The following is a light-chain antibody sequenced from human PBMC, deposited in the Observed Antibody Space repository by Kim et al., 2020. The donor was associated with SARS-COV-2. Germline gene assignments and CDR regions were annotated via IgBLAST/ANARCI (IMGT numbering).Light chain of an antibody. J-gene: IGKJ2*03. V-gene: IGKV3-15*01. CDR2: GAA. CDR3: QQYNYWPIYS. Sequence: EVVITQSPATLSVSPGERATLSCRASQSISNKLAWYQHKPGQAPRLLIYGAATRATDIPARFSGSGSGTELTLTISSLQSEDFAVYYCQQYNYWPIYSFGQGTKLEI. CDR1: QSISNK.